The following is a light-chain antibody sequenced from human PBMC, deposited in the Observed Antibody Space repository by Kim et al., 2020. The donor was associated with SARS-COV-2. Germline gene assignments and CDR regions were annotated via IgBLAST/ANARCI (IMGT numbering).Light chain of an antibody. CDR3: NSRDSSGNRYVV. V-gene: IGLV3-19*01. CDR2: GKN. J-gene: IGLJ2*01. CDR1: SLRSYY. Sequence: LGQTVRITCQGDSLRSYYASWYQQKPGQAPVLVIYGKNNRPSGIPDRFSGSSSGNTASLTITGAQAEDEADYYCNSRDSSGNRYVVFGGGTKVTVL.